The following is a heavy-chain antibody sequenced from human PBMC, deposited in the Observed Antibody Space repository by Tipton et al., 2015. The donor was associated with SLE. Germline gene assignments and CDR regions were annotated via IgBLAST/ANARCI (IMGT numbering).Heavy chain of an antibody. D-gene: IGHD6-13*01. Sequence: TLSLTCTVSGGSISSYYWGWIRQPPGKGLEWIGSIYHSGGTYYNPSLKSRVTISVDTSKNQFSLKLSSVTAADTAVYYCASSYSGSWFHYAFDIWGQGTMVTVSS. CDR1: GGSISSYY. CDR2: IYHSGGT. J-gene: IGHJ3*02. CDR3: ASSYSGSWFHYAFDI. V-gene: IGHV4-38-2*02.